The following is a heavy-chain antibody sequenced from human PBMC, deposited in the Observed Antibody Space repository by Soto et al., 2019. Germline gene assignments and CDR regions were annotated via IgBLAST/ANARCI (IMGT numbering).Heavy chain of an antibody. CDR2: IRSKAYGGTT. D-gene: IGHD6-6*01. CDR1: GFTFGDYA. J-gene: IGHJ6*02. Sequence: GGSLRLSCTASGFTFGDYAMSWFRQAPGKGLEWVGFIRSKAYGGTTEYAASVKGRFTISRDDSKSIAYLQMNSLKTEDTAVYYCTRAIAARPRYYYYYGMDVWGQGTMVTVSS. V-gene: IGHV3-49*03. CDR3: TRAIAARPRYYYYYGMDV.